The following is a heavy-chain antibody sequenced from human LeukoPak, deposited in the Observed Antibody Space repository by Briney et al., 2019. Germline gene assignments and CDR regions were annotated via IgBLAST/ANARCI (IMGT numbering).Heavy chain of an antibody. CDR2: IWYDGSNK. D-gene: IGHD3-22*01. CDR1: GFTFSSYG. J-gene: IGHJ4*02. Sequence: GGTLRLSCAASGFTFSSYGMHWVRQAPGKGLEWVAVIWYDGSNKYYADSVKGRFTISRDNSKNTLYLQMNSLRAEDTAVYYCARITTAGYFDYWGQGTLVTVSS. CDR3: ARITTAGYFDY. V-gene: IGHV3-33*01.